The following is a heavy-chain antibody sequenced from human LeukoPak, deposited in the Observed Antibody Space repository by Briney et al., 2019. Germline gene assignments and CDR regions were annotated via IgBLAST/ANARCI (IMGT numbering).Heavy chain of an antibody. D-gene: IGHD3-16*01. Sequence: GASVKVSCKASGGTFSRYTLNWVRQPPGQGLEWMGGISPLFGSAKYAQKFQGSVTITADESTSTAYMELSSLRSEDTAVYCCARGYAFDYWGQGTLVTVSS. V-gene: IGHV1-69*13. J-gene: IGHJ4*02. CDR2: ISPLFGSA. CDR3: ARGYAFDY. CDR1: GGTFSRYT.